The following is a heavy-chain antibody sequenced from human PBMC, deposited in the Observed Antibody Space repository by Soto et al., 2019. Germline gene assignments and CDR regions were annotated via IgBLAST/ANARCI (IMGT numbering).Heavy chain of an antibody. J-gene: IGHJ4*02. CDR3: AKFLDIAAAGTH. D-gene: IGHD6-13*01. Sequence: PGEALKISCKGSGYSFTRYWIGWVRQMPGKGLEWMGIIYPGDSDTRYSPSFQGQVTISADKSINTAYLQWSSLKASDTAMYYCAKFLDIAAAGTHWGQGALVTVSS. CDR2: IYPGDSDT. CDR1: GYSFTRYW. V-gene: IGHV5-51*01.